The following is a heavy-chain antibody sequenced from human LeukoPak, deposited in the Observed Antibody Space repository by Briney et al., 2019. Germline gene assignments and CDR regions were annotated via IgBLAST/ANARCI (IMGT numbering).Heavy chain of an antibody. D-gene: IGHD1-20*01. J-gene: IGHJ4*02. V-gene: IGHV3-48*04. CDR2: ISSSSSTI. Sequence: SGGSLRLSCAASGFSFSTYTMNWVRQAPGKGLDWVSYISSSSSTIYYADSVKGRFTISRDNAKNSLYLQMNSLRAEDTAVYYCARDPPFIIGTTFFDYWGQGTLVTVSS. CDR3: ARDPPFIIGTTFFDY. CDR1: GFSFSTYT.